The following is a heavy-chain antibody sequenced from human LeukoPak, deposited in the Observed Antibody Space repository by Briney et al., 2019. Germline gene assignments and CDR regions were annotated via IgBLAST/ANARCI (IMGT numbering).Heavy chain of an antibody. D-gene: IGHD2-21*02. CDR1: GFTFSSYA. V-gene: IGHV3-23*01. J-gene: IGHJ4*02. CDR3: AKADRRLADCSGDCYRRFDY. CDR2: ISGSGGLP. Sequence: GGSLRLSCAASGFTFSSYAMTWVRQAPGKELDWVSAISGSGGLPYHADSVKGRFTISRDNSKNTLYLQMNSLRAEDTAIYYCAKADRRLADCSGDCYRRFDYWGRGTLVTVSS.